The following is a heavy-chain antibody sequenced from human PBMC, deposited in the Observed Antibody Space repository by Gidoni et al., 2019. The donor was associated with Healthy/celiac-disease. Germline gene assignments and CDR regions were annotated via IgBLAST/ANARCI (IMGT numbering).Heavy chain of an antibody. Sequence: QVQLVESGGGVVQPGRSLSLSCAASGFTLGSYAMHWVRPAPGKGLEWVAVISYDGSNKYYADSVKGRFTIARDNSKNTLYLQMNSLRAEDTAVYYCARDTYHYYDSSASSWTTFNDAFDIWGQGTMVTVSS. V-gene: IGHV3-30*04. CDR1: GFTLGSYA. CDR2: ISYDGSNK. CDR3: ARDTYHYYDSSASSWTTFNDAFDI. J-gene: IGHJ3*02. D-gene: IGHD3-22*01.